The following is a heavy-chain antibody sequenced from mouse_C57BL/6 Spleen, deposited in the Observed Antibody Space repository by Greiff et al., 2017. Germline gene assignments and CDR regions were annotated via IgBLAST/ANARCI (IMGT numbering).Heavy chain of an antibody. J-gene: IGHJ3*01. Sequence: VQLQQPGAELVKPGASVKLSCKASGYTFTSYWMHWVKQRPGRGLAWIGRIDPKSGGTEYTEKFKSKATLTVDKPSSTAYMQLSSLTSEDSAVYYCARGTAQDAWLAYWGQGTLVTVSA. CDR2: IDPKSGGT. CDR1: GYTFTSYW. D-gene: IGHD3-2*02. CDR3: ARGTAQDAWLAY. V-gene: IGHV1-72*01.